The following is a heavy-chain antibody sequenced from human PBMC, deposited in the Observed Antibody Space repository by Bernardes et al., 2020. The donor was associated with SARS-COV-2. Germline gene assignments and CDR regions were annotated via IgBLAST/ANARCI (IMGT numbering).Heavy chain of an antibody. V-gene: IGHV3-23*01. Sequence: GGSLRLSCAASGFAFTSYTMSWVRQAPGKGLEWVSTISGDGISTFYTYSVEGRFTISRDNSKNTLYLQLKSLRAEDTALYYCAKDAGYCSGGSCYPHPYYYYAMDVWGQGTSVTVSS. J-gene: IGHJ6*02. CDR1: GFAFTSYT. CDR3: AKDAGYCSGGSCYPHPYYYYAMDV. CDR2: ISGDGIST. D-gene: IGHD2-15*01.